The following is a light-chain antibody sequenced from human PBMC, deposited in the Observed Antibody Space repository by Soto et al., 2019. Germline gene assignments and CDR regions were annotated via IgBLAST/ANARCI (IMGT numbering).Light chain of an antibody. Sequence: DIQMTQSPSSLSASVGDRVSIACRASQSIGTFLHWYQQKPGKAPKLLVYAASTLQNGVPSRFSCRGSGTEFTLTIFSLQPEDFGIYYCQQSYISPNTFGQRTKLEIK. CDR1: QSIGTF. V-gene: IGKV1-39*01. J-gene: IGKJ2*01. CDR3: QQSYISPNT. CDR2: AAS.